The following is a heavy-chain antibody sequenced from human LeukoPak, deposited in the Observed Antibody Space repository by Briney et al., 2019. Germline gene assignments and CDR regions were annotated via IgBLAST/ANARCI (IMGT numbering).Heavy chain of an antibody. Sequence: GRSLRLSCAASGFTFSSYTMNWVRQAPGKGLEWVSGISGSGVGTYYADSVKGRFTISRDNSWNTLYLQMNSLRAEDTAVYYCAKDQVISGSESSDIWGQGTMVTVSS. V-gene: IGHV3-23*01. D-gene: IGHD2-21*01. J-gene: IGHJ3*02. CDR2: ISGSGVGT. CDR3: AKDQVISGSESSDI. CDR1: GFTFSSYT.